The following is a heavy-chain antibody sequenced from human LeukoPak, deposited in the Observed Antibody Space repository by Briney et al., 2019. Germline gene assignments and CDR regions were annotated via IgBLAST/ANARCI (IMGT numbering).Heavy chain of an antibody. J-gene: IGHJ4*02. V-gene: IGHV4-34*01. CDR3: ARLPPRYDSSALSAGY. CDR2: INHSGST. CDR1: GGSFSGYY. Sequence: PSETLSLTCAVYGGSFSGYYWSWIRQPPGKGLEWIGEINHSGSTNYNPSLKSRVTISVDTSKNQFSLKLSSVTAADTAVYYCARLPPRYDSSALSAGYWGQGTLVTVSS. D-gene: IGHD3-22*01.